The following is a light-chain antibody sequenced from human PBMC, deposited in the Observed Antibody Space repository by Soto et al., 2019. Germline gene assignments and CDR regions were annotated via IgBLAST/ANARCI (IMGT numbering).Light chain of an antibody. Sequence: QSVLTQPPSVSGAPGQRVTISCTGSSSDVGAAYDVHWYQHLPGTAPKLLIYGNSNRPSGVPDRFSGSKSGTSASLAITGLQAEEEADYYCQSSDSSLSGYVFGTGTKVTV. CDR2: GNS. CDR1: SSDVGAAYD. J-gene: IGLJ1*01. V-gene: IGLV1-40*01. CDR3: QSSDSSLSGYV.